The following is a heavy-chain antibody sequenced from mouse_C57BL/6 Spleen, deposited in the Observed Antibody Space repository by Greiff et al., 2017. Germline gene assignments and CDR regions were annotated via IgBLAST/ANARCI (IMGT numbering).Heavy chain of an antibody. Sequence: EVQRVESGGDLVKPGGSLKLSCAASGFTFSSYGMSWVRQTPDKRLEWVATISSGGSYTYYPDSVKGRFTISRDNAKNTLYLQMSSLKSEDTAMYYCARQWDGDYYAMDYWGQGTSVTVSS. CDR1: GFTFSSYG. V-gene: IGHV5-6*01. CDR2: ISSGGSYT. D-gene: IGHD4-1*01. CDR3: ARQWDGDYYAMDY. J-gene: IGHJ4*01.